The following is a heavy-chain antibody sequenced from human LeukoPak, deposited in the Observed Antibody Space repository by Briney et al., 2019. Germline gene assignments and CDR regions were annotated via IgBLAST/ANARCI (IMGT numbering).Heavy chain of an antibody. V-gene: IGHV4-34*01. Sequence: PSETLSLTCAVYGGSFSGYYWSWIRQPPGKGLEWIGEINHRGSTNYNPSLKSRVTISVDTSKNQFSLKLSSVTAADTAVYYCARDQGSHYDFWSGLSGSFDYWGQGTLVTVSS. J-gene: IGHJ4*02. CDR1: GGSFSGYY. D-gene: IGHD3-3*01. CDR3: ARDQGSHYDFWSGLSGSFDY. CDR2: INHRGST.